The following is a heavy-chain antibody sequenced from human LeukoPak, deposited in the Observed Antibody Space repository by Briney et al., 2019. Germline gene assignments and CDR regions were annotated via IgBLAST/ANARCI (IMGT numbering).Heavy chain of an antibody. J-gene: IGHJ4*02. CDR3: ARSYRGTWYYFDY. V-gene: IGHV3-33*01. D-gene: IGHD1-26*01. Sequence: GGSLRLSCAASGFTFSSYGMHWVRQAPGKGLEWVAVIWYDGSKEYYVDSVKGRFTISRDNSKNTVYLQMNSLRAEDTAVYYCARSYRGTWYYFDYWGQGTLVTVSS. CDR2: IWYDGSKE. CDR1: GFTFSSYG.